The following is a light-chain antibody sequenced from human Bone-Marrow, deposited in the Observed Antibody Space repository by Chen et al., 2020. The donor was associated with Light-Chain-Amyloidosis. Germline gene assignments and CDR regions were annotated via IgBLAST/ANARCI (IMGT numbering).Light chain of an antibody. CDR3: QVWDRSSDRPV. J-gene: IGLJ3*02. V-gene: IGLV3-21*03. Sequence: SSVLTHPSSVSVAPGKTATLACGGNNIGSTSVHWYQQTPGQAPLLVVYDDSDRPSGIPERLSGSNSGNTATLTISRVEAGDEADYYCQVWDRSSDRPVFGGGTKLTVL. CDR2: DDS. CDR1: NIGSTS.